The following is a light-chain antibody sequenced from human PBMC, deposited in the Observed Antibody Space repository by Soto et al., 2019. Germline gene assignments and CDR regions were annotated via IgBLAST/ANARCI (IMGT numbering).Light chain of an antibody. CDR1: SSDVGSYNL. V-gene: IGLV2-23*01. CDR3: CSYAVGSTLV. CDR2: EGS. J-gene: IGLJ2*01. Sequence: QSALTQPASVSGSPGQSITNSCTGTSSDVGSYNLVSWYQQHPGKAPKLMIYEGSKRPSGVSHRFSGSKSGNTASLTISGLQAEDEADYYCCSYAVGSTLVFGGGTKLTVL.